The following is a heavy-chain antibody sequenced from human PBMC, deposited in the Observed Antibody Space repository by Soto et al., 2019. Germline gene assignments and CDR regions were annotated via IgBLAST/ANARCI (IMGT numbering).Heavy chain of an antibody. J-gene: IGHJ4*02. CDR1: GYTFTSLD. CDR2: MNPNSGST. Sequence: GASVKVCCKASGYTFTSLDINWVRQATGQGLEWMGWMNPNSGSTGSAQKFQGRVAMTRDTSINTAYMELSSLRSDDTAVYYCARGRGYSDGIDYWGQGTLVTVSS. D-gene: IGHD2-15*01. V-gene: IGHV1-8*01. CDR3: ARGRGYSDGIDY.